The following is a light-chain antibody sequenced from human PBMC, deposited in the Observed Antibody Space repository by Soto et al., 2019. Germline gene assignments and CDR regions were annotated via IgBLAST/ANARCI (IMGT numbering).Light chain of an antibody. J-gene: IGKJ1*01. V-gene: IGKV1-5*03. CDR3: QQYHIYSGT. CDR1: QSISSW. CDR2: KAS. Sequence: DIQMTQSPSTVSASVGDRVTITCRASQSISSWLAWYQQRPGKPPNLLIYKASTLASGVPSRFSGSGSGTVFTLTINSLQPDDFATYYCQQYHIYSGTFGQGTKVDIK.